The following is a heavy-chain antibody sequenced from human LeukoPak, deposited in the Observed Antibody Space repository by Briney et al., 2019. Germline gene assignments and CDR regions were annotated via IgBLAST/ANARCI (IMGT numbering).Heavy chain of an antibody. CDR1: GYTFTSNW. V-gene: IGHV5-51*01. CDR2: IYPGDSET. CDR3: ARRYSGFHTTPLGYFDY. J-gene: IGHJ4*02. D-gene: IGHD5-12*01. Sequence: GESLKISCKGSGYTFTSNWIGWVRQMPGKGLEWMGIIYPGDSETRYSPSFQGQVTISADKSISTAYLQWSSLKASDTAMYFCARRYSGFHTTPLGYFDYWGQGTLVTVSS.